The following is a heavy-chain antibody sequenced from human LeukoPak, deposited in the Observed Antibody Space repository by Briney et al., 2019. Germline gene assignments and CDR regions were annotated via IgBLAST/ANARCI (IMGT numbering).Heavy chain of an antibody. J-gene: IGHJ4*02. D-gene: IGHD3-22*01. CDR2: IKQDGSEK. CDR3: ARESSGYYLWYFDY. CDR1: GFTFSSYW. V-gene: IGHV3-7*01. Sequence: GGSLRLSYAASGFTFSSYWMSWVRQAPGKGLEWVANIKQDGSEKYYVDSVKGRFTISRDNAKNSLYLQMNSLRAEDTAVYYCARESSGYYLWYFDYWGQGTLVTVSS.